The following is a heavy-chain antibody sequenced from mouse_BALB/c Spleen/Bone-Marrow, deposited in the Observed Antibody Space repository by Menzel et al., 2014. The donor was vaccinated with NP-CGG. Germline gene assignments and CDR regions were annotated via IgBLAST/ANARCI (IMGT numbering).Heavy chain of an antibody. CDR2: INHSNGYT. Sequence: VKLQESGAELVKPGASVKLSCKASGYTFTSYYMYWVKQRPGQGLEWIGEINHSNGYTNFNEKFKSKATLTVDKSSSTAYMQLSSLTSEDSAVYYCTREGAYWGQGTLVTASA. J-gene: IGHJ3*01. CDR3: TREGAY. V-gene: IGHV1S81*02. CDR1: GYTFTSYY.